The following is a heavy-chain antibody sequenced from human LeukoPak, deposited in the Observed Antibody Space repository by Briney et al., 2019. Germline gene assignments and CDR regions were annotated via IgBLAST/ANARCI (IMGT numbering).Heavy chain of an antibody. J-gene: IGHJ4*02. V-gene: IGHV3-23*01. Sequence: GGSLRLSCSGSGFAFSGFAMGWVRQAPGKGLGWVSSISGSGDNTNYADSVDGRFTVSRDNTKNTLYLEMNSLRAQDTALYFCARGRGGDSVPSRFDFWGQGTQVSVPS. D-gene: IGHD2-21*02. CDR2: ISGSGDNT. CDR1: GFAFSGFA. CDR3: ARGRGGDSVPSRFDF.